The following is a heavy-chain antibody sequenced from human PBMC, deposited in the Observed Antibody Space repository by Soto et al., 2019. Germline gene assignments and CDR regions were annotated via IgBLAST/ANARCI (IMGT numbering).Heavy chain of an antibody. CDR3: ARSGFYGDFDY. CDR2: VNPRGAAT. D-gene: IGHD4-17*01. Sequence: QVQLVQSGAEVKKPGASVKVSCKASGYIFDTYHMHWVRQAPGQGLEWMGLVNPRGAATTHTQKFQRRVSLTGGTSTSTVYMELSSLRSEDTAVYYCARSGFYGDFDYWGQGTLVTVSS. V-gene: IGHV1-46*02. J-gene: IGHJ4*02. CDR1: GYIFDTYH.